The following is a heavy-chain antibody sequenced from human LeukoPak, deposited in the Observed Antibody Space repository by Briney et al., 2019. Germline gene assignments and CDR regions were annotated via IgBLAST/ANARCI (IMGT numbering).Heavy chain of an antibody. CDR2: IYYSGST. Sequence: SETLSLTCTVSGGSISSYYWSWIRQPPGKGLEWIGYIYYSGSTNYNPSLKSRVTISVDTSKNQFSLKLSSVTAADTAVYYCARDRNYLYPFDYWGQGTLVTVSS. CDR1: GGSISSYY. D-gene: IGHD1-7*01. CDR3: ARDRNYLYPFDY. V-gene: IGHV4-59*01. J-gene: IGHJ4*02.